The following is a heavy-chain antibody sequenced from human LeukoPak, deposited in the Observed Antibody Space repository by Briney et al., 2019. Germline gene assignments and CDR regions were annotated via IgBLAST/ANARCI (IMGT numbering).Heavy chain of an antibody. CDR1: GFTFSSYG. CDR3: ASGMYMEAAVNGWFDP. CDR2: ISYDGSNK. V-gene: IGHV3-30*19. D-gene: IGHD6-13*01. Sequence: PGGSLRLSCAASGFTFSSYGMHWVRQAPGKGLEWVAVISYDGSNKYYADSVKGRFTISRDNSKNTLYLQMNSLRAEDTAVYYCASGMYMEAAVNGWFDPWGQGTLVTVSS. J-gene: IGHJ5*02.